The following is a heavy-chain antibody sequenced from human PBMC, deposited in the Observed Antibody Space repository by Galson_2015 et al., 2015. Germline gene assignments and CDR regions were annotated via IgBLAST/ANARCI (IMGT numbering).Heavy chain of an antibody. Sequence: SVKVSCKASGYTFSTYYIHWVRQAPGQGLEWMGIINPSGGSTSYAHRFQGRITMTRDTSTSTVYMELSSLRSEDTAVYYCARDVAAVAGTNWYFDLWGRGTLVTVSS. CDR3: ARDVAAVAGTNWYFDL. D-gene: IGHD6-19*01. CDR1: GYTFSTYY. J-gene: IGHJ2*01. V-gene: IGHV1-46*01. CDR2: INPSGGST.